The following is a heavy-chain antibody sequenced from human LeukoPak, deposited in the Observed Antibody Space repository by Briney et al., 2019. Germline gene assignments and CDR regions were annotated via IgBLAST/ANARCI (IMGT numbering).Heavy chain of an antibody. V-gene: IGHV4-39*07. CDR1: GGSISSSSYY. J-gene: IGHJ6*03. CDR3: ASSSWYVHYYYMDV. CDR2: VHYSGSI. Sequence: PSETLSLTCTVSGGSISSSSYYWAWIRQPPGKGLEWIGSVHYSGSIYYNPSLKSRATLSLDTSKNQFSLWLSSVTAADTAMYYCASSSWYVHYYYMDVWGKGTTVTVSS. D-gene: IGHD6-13*01.